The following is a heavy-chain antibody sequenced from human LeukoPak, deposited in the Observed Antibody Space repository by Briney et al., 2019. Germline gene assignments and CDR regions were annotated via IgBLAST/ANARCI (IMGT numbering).Heavy chain of an antibody. V-gene: IGHV3-21*01. CDR1: GFTFSSYS. CDR2: ISSSSSYI. D-gene: IGHD3-10*01. J-gene: IGHJ5*02. CDR3: ARDGSGSYYNVRSWFDP. Sequence: GGSLTLSCAASGFTFSSYSMNWVRQAPGKGLEWVSSISSSSSYIYYADSVKGRFTISRDNAKNSLYLQMNSLRAEDTAVYYCARDGSGSYYNVRSWFDPWGQGTLVTVSS.